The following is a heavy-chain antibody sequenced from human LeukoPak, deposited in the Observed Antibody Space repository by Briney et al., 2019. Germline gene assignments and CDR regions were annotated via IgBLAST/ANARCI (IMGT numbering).Heavy chain of an antibody. D-gene: IGHD2-2*01. Sequence: GGSLRLSCAASGFTFSIYAMSWVRQAPGKGLEWVSAISGSGGSTYYADSVKGRFTISRDNSKNSLYVHMNSLRAEDTAVYYCAKAYCSSTSCLGPYYYYYYMDVWGKGTTVTVSS. CDR1: GFTFSIYA. V-gene: IGHV3-23*01. CDR2: ISGSGGST. CDR3: AKAYCSSTSCLGPYYYYYYMDV. J-gene: IGHJ6*03.